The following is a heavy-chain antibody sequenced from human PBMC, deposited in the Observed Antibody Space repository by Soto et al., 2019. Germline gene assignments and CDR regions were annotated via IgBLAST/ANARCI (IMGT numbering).Heavy chain of an antibody. J-gene: IGHJ4*02. CDR2: ISWNSGSI. Sequence: HPGGSLRLSCAASGFTFDDYAMHWVRQAPGKGLEWVSGISWNSGSIGYADSVKGRFTISRDNAKNSLYLQMNSLRAEDTALYYCAKDSAVHLGELSLYPGVFDYWGQGTLVTVSS. CDR3: AKDSAVHLGELSLYPGVFDY. V-gene: IGHV3-9*01. CDR1: GFTFDDYA. D-gene: IGHD3-16*02.